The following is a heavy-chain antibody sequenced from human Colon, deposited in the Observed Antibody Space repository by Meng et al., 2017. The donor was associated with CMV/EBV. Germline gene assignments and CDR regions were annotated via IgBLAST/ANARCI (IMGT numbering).Heavy chain of an antibody. D-gene: IGHD2-2*02. CDR1: GYTFTGYY. Sequence: ASVKVSCKASGYTFTGYYMHWVRQAPGQGLEWMGWINPISGGTNYAQKFQGRVTMTRNTSISTAYMELSSLRSEDTAMYYCARVPAAIGPLGYQHLNYGMDVWGQGTTVTVSS. CDR2: INPISGGT. J-gene: IGHJ6*02. V-gene: IGHV1-2*02. CDR3: ARVPAAIGPLGYQHLNYGMDV.